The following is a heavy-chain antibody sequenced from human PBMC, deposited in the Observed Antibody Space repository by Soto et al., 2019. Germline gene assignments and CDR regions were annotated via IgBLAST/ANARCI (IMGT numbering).Heavy chain of an antibody. CDR2: ISYDGSNK. V-gene: IGHV3-30-3*01. D-gene: IGHD3-10*01. CDR1: GFTFSSYA. CDR3: ARPDYDSGSYPDY. Sequence: QVQLVESGGGVVQPGRSLRLSCAASGFTFSSYAMQWVRQAPGKGLEWVAVISYDGSNKYYADSVKGRFTISRDNSKHTLYLQMNSLRAEDTAVYYCARPDYDSGSYPDYWGQGTLVTVSS. J-gene: IGHJ4*02.